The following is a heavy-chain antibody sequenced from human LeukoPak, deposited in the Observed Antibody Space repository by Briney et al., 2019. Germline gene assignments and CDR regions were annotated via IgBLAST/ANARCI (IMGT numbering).Heavy chain of an antibody. D-gene: IGHD5/OR15-5a*01. CDR1: GFTFSNYA. CDR3: ARASTTTTIFDS. Sequence: TGGSLRLSCAGSGFTFSNYAMSWVRQAPGKGLEWVSGISGSGSRIYYIDSVKGRFTISRDNSKNTVYLQMNSLRAEDTAVYYCARASTTTTIFDSWGQGALVTVSS. CDR2: ISGSGSRI. J-gene: IGHJ4*02. V-gene: IGHV3-23*01.